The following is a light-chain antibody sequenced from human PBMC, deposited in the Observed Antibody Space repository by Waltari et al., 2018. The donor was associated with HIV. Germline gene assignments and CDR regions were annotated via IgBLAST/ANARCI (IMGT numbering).Light chain of an antibody. Sequence: QAGLTQPPSVSKGLRQTATPTCTGNSNNVGNQGSAWLQHHQGHPPKLLSYRNNNRPSGISEGVSASRSGNTASLTITGLQAEDEADYYCSAWDSSLSALVFGGGTKLTVL. J-gene: IGLJ2*01. CDR3: SAWDSSLSALV. CDR1: SNNVGNQG. V-gene: IGLV10-54*01. CDR2: RNN.